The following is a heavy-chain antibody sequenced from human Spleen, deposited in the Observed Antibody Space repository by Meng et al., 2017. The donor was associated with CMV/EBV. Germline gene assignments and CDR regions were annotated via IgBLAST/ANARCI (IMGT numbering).Heavy chain of an antibody. V-gene: IGHV3-53*05. D-gene: IGHD6-19*01. J-gene: IGHJ6*02. Sequence: GESLKISCAAPGFTVSGNYMNWVRQAPGKGLEWVSVIDSGGRTYYADSVKGRFTISRDTSKNILFLQMSSLRPEDTAVYYCAKDGGQWLVRDYYYGMDVWGQGTTVTVSS. CDR1: GFTVSGNY. CDR3: AKDGGQWLVRDYYYGMDV. CDR2: IDSGGRT.